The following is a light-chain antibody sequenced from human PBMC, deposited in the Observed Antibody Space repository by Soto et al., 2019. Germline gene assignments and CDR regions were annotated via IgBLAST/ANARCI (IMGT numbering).Light chain of an antibody. J-gene: IGLJ3*02. CDR3: CSYAGSSTSV. CDR1: SSDVGGYNY. CDR2: DVT. Sequence: QSALTQPRSVSGSPGQSVTISCTGTSSDVGGYNYVSWYQQHPGKAPKLVIYDVTKRPSGVPDRFSGSKSGNRASLTISGLQTEDDADYYCCSYAGSSTSVFGGGT. V-gene: IGLV2-11*01.